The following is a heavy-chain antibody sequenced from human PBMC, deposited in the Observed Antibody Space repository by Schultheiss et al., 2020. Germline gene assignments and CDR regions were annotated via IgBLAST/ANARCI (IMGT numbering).Heavy chain of an antibody. V-gene: IGHV3-23*01. CDR1: GFTFSSYA. CDR3: AKDTVFYGSGSYPLNY. D-gene: IGHD3-10*01. CDR2: ISGSGGST. Sequence: GGSLRLSCAASGFTFSSYAMSWVRQAPGKGLEWVSAISGSGGSTYYADSVKGRFTISRDNSKNTLYLQMNSLRAEDTAVYYCAKDTVFYGSGSYPLNYWGQGTLVTVSS. J-gene: IGHJ4*02.